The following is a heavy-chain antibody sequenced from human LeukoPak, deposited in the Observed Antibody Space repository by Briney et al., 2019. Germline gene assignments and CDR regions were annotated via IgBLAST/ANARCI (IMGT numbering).Heavy chain of an antibody. V-gene: IGHV4-61*02. CDR3: AREVGANFDY. Sequence: SQTLSLTCTVSGGSISSGTYYWSWIRQPAGKGLEWIGRIYTSGSTNYNPSLKSRVTISVDTSKNQFSLKLSSVTAADTAVYYCAREVGANFDYWGQGTLVTASS. CDR1: GGSISSGTYY. D-gene: IGHD1-26*01. CDR2: IYTSGST. J-gene: IGHJ4*02.